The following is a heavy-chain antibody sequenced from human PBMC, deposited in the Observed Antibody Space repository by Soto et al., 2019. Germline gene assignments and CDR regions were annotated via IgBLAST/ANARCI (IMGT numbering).Heavy chain of an antibody. CDR3: SGFRGEVARTNPYYYCGMEV. CDR1: GCTFSSYA. J-gene: IGHJ6*02. CDR2: IIPIFGTA. D-gene: IGHD6-19*01. V-gene: IGHV1-69*06. Sequence: SVKCYFNASGCTFSSYAISWLRQAPGQGLDWIGGIIPIFGTANYEQKFQGRVTITADKSKSRAYMELRSLRSEDTAVYYCSGFRGEVARTNPYYYCGMEVWGQGTTDTVSS.